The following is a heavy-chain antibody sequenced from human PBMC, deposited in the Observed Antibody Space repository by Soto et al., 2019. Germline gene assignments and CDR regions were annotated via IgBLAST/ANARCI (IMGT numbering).Heavy chain of an antibody. D-gene: IGHD2-8*01. CDR3: ARVGLYCTNGVCYYPHPYYYGMDV. V-gene: IGHV1-18*01. CDR2: ISAYNGNT. Sequence: QVQLVQSGAEVKKPGASVKVSCKASGYTFTSYGISWVRQAPGQGLEWMGWISAYNGNTNYAQKLQGRVTMTTETSTSTAYMELRSLRSDDTAVYYCARVGLYCTNGVCYYPHPYYYGMDVWGQGTTVTVSS. CDR1: GYTFTSYG. J-gene: IGHJ6*02.